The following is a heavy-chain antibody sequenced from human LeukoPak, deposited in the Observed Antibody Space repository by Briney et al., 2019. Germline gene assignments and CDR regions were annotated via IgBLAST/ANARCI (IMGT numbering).Heavy chain of an antibody. Sequence: PGGSLRLSCAASGFTFNNYAMHWVRQAPGKGLERVAVISYDGSNKYYADSVKGRFTISRDNSKNTLYLQMNSLRVEDTAVYYCARSPEIQLWPDDYWGQGTLVTVSS. CDR2: ISYDGSNK. CDR1: GFTFNNYA. CDR3: ARSPEIQLWPDDY. V-gene: IGHV3-30*04. D-gene: IGHD5-18*01. J-gene: IGHJ4*02.